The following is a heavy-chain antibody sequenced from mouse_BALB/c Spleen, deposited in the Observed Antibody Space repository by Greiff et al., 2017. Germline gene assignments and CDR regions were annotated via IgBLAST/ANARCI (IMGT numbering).Heavy chain of an antibody. CDR2: IYPGTSDT. J-gene: IGHJ4*01. CDR3: TRLNDGYYDYAYYYAMDD. CDR1: GYSFTSYW. V-gene: IGHV1-5*01. Sequence: EVKLQESGTVLARPGASVKMSCKASGYSFTSYWMHWVKQRPGQGLEWIGAIYPGTSDTSYNQKFKGKAKLTAVTSASTAYMELSSLTNEDSAVYYCTRLNDGYYDYAYYYAMDDWGQGTSVTVSS. D-gene: IGHD2-3*01.